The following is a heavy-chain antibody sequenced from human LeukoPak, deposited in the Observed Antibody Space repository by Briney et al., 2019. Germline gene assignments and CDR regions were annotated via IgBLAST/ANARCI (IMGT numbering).Heavy chain of an antibody. Sequence: ASVKVSCKASGYTFTSYGVSWVRQAPGQGLEWMGWISAYNGNTNYAQKLQGRVTMTTDTSTSTAYMELRSLRSDDTAVYYCARVGYYYGSGSYWVRKTDYFDYWGQGTLVTVSS. D-gene: IGHD3-10*01. V-gene: IGHV1-18*01. CDR2: ISAYNGNT. CDR1: GYTFTSYG. CDR3: ARVGYYYGSGSYWVRKTDYFDY. J-gene: IGHJ4*02.